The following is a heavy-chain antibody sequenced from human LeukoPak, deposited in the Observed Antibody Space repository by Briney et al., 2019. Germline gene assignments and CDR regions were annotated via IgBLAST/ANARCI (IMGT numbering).Heavy chain of an antibody. CDR3: ARSHGSTWYPAF. J-gene: IGHJ4*02. D-gene: IGHD6-13*01. CDR1: GYTFSNYG. CDR2: ISSYNGNT. Sequence: WASVKVSCKASGYTFSNYGISWVRQAPGQGLEWMGWISSYNGNTKYAPTFEGRVTMTTDTSTTTTYMELRGLRSDDTALYYCARSHGSTWYPAFWRQGTLVTVSS. V-gene: IGHV1-18*01.